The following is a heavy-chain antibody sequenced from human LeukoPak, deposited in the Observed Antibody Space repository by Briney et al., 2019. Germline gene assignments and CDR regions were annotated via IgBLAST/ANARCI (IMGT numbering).Heavy chain of an antibody. CDR2: INPNSGGT. V-gene: IGHV1-2*02. Sequence: ASVKVSCKASGYTFTGYYMHWVRQAPGQGFEWMGWINPNSGGTNYAQKFQGRVTMTRDTSISTAYMELSRLRSDDTAVYYCARVPPDSSGWFLNWFDPWGQGTLVTVSS. J-gene: IGHJ5*02. CDR1: GYTFTGYY. CDR3: ARVPPDSSGWFLNWFDP. D-gene: IGHD6-19*01.